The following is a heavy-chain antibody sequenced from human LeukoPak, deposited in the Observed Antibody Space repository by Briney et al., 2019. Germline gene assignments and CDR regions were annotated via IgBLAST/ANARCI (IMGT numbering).Heavy chain of an antibody. CDR2: ISGSDAST. V-gene: IGHV3-23*01. Sequence: GSSLRLSCAASGFTFRIYAMSWVRQAPGKGLEWVSGISGSDASTFYADSVMGRFTISRDNSMNTLYLQMNNVRAEDAAIYFCARRGSEWNSYFYPMDVWGQGTTVTVSS. CDR1: GFTFRIYA. D-gene: IGHD3-3*01. CDR3: ARRGSEWNSYFYPMDV. J-gene: IGHJ6*02.